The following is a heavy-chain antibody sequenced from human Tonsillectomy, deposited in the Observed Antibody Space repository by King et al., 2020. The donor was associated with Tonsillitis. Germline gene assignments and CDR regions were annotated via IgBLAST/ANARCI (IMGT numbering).Heavy chain of an antibody. J-gene: IGHJ1*01. Sequence: VQLQESGPGLVKPSETLSLTCTVSGGSISSYYWSWIRPPPGKGLEWIGYIYYSGSTNYNPSLKSRVTISVDTSKNQFSLKLSSVTAADTAVYYCARDGYSSGWGYFQHWGQGTLVTVSS. CDR2: IYYSGST. D-gene: IGHD6-19*01. V-gene: IGHV4-59*01. CDR1: GGSISSYY. CDR3: ARDGYSSGWGYFQH.